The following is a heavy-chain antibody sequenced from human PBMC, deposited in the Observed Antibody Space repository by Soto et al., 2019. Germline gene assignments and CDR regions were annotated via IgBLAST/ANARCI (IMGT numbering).Heavy chain of an antibody. CDR1: GYTFTGYY. V-gene: IGHV1-2*02. J-gene: IGHJ5*02. CDR2: INPNSGGT. Sequence: ASVKVSCKASGYTFTGYYMHWVRQAPGQGLEWMGWINPNSGGTNYAQKFQGRVTMTRDTSISTAYMELSRLRSDDTAVYYCARGDSSGYYYWFDPWGQGTLVTVSS. D-gene: IGHD3-22*01. CDR3: ARGDSSGYYYWFDP.